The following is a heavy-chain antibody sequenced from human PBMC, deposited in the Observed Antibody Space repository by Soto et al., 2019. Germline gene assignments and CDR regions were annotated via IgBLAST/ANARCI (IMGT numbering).Heavy chain of an antibody. J-gene: IGHJ5*02. CDR3: ARLSVIAVAS. V-gene: IGHV4-34*01. CDR2: INHSGST. CDR1: GGSFSGYY. Sequence: PSETLSLTCAVYGGSFSGYYWSWIRQPPGKGLEWIGEINHSGSTNYNPSLKSRVTISVDKSKNQFSLKLSSVTAADTAVYYCARLSVIAVASWGQGTLVTVSS. D-gene: IGHD6-19*01.